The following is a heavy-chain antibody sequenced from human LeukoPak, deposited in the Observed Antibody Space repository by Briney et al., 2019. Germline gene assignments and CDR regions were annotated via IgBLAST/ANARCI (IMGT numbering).Heavy chain of an antibody. CDR2: IYHSGST. Sequence: SETLSFTCTVSGGSISSYYWSWIRQPPGKGLEWIGSIYHSGSTYYNPSLKSRVTISVDTSKNQFSLKLSSVTAADTAVYYCARVGYDTMVRGVTDPVDYWGQGTLVTVSS. CDR1: GGSISSYY. D-gene: IGHD3-10*01. V-gene: IGHV4-38-2*02. CDR3: ARVGYDTMVRGVTDPVDY. J-gene: IGHJ4*02.